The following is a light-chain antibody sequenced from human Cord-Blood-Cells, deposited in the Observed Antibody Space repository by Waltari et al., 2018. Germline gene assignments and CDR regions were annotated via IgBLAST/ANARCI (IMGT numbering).Light chain of an antibody. Sequence: QSALTQPASVSGPPGQSITIPCTGTSSAVGGSNYVPWYQQHPGKAPKRMIYDVSNRPSGVSNRFSGSKSGNTASLTISGLQAEDEADYYCSSYTSSSTVVFGGGTKLTVL. CDR1: SSAVGGSNY. V-gene: IGLV2-14*01. CDR3: SSYTSSSTVV. J-gene: IGLJ2*01. CDR2: DVS.